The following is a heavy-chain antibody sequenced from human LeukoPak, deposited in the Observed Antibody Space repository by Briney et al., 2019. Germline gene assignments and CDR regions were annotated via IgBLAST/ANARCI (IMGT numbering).Heavy chain of an antibody. CDR3: ARGGGSVQYYYGMDV. D-gene: IGHD3-16*01. V-gene: IGHV4-39*07. CDR1: GGSISSSSYY. Sequence: PSETLSLTCTVSGGSISSSSYYWGWIRQPPGKGLEWIGSIYYSGSTYYNPSLKSRVTISVDTSKNQFSLKLSSVTAADTAMYYCARGGGSVQYYYGMDVWGQGTTVTVSS. J-gene: IGHJ6*02. CDR2: IYYSGST.